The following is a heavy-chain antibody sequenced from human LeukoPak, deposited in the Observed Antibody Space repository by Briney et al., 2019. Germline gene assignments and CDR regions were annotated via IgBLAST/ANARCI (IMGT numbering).Heavy chain of an antibody. J-gene: IGHJ4*02. CDR3: TTRVPIVGLDH. CDR1: GYTLTELS. Sequence: GASVKVSCKVSGYTLTELSMHWVRQAPGKGLEWMGGFDPEHGETIYAQKFQGRVTMTEDTPTDTAYMELSSLRSEDTAVYYCTTRVPIVGLDHWGQGTLITVSS. CDR2: FDPEHGET. V-gene: IGHV1-24*01. D-gene: IGHD1-26*01.